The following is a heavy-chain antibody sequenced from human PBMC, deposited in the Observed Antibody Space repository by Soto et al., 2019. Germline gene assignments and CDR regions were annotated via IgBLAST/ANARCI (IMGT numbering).Heavy chain of an antibody. J-gene: IGHJ4*02. CDR3: AKEGVVPAAIPYFDY. CDR1: GFTFDDYA. D-gene: IGHD2-2*01. V-gene: IGHV3-9*01. Sequence: PEGSPRLSCAASGFTFDDYAMHWVRKAPGKGLEWVAGISWNSGSIGYADSVKGRFTISRDNAKNSLYLQMNSLRAEDTALYYCAKEGVVPAAIPYFDYWGQGPLVTGSS. CDR2: ISWNSGSI.